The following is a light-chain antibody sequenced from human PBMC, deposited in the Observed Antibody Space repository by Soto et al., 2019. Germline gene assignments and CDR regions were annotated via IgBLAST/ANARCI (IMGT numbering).Light chain of an antibody. V-gene: IGLV1-40*01. J-gene: IGLJ2*01. Sequence: QSVLTQSPSVSGAPGQRVTISCTGSSSNIGAGYDVHWYQQLPGTAPKILIYGNSNRPSGVPDRFSGSKSGTSASLAITGLQAEDEADYYCQSYDSSLSVVFGGGTKVTVL. CDR3: QSYDSSLSVV. CDR1: SSNIGAGYD. CDR2: GNS.